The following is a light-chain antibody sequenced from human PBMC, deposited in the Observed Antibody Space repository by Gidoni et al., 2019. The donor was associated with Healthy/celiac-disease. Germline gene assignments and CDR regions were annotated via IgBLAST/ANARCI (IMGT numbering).Light chain of an antibody. CDR1: QSLSSSY. CDR3: QQYGRSPLT. Sequence: EIVFPQSPGTLSLSPGERASLSCRASQSLSSSYLAWYQQKPGQAPRLLIYGASSRATGIPDRFSGSGSGTDFTLTISRLEPEDFAVYYCQQYGRSPLTFGGGTKVEIK. J-gene: IGKJ4*01. CDR2: GAS. V-gene: IGKV3-20*01.